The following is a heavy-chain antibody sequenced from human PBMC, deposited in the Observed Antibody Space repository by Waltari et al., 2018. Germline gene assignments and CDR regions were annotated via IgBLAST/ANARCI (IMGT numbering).Heavy chain of an antibody. CDR3: VRSFDFWSGTYYFDL. CDR1: LTSIRSRSYC. J-gene: IGHJ4*02. V-gene: IGHV4-39*01. CDR2: KYYTGST. Sequence: QVQLQESGPGLVRPSATLSLTCTVSLTSIRSRSYCWGWIRQPPGKGLEWIGSKYYTGSTNYNPSLKSRATISVDTSKGQFSLKLSSVTAADTAVYYCVRSFDFWSGTYYFDLWGQGTLVTVSS. D-gene: IGHD3-3*01.